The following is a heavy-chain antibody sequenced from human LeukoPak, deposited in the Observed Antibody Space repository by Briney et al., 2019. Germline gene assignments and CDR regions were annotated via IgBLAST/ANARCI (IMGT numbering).Heavy chain of an antibody. Sequence: GGSLRLSCAASGFTFDDYAMHWVRQAPGKGLEWVSGISWNSGSIGYADSVKGRFTISRDNAKNSLYLQINSLRAEDTAVYYCARSSYSSSSSVWGQGTMVTVSS. CDR1: GFTFDDYA. J-gene: IGHJ3*01. V-gene: IGHV3-9*01. CDR2: ISWNSGSI. D-gene: IGHD6-6*01. CDR3: ARSSYSSSSSV.